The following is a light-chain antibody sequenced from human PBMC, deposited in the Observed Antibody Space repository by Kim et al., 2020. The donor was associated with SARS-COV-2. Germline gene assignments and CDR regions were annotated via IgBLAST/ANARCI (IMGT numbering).Light chain of an antibody. CDR3: NSRDNNDNVI. V-gene: IGLV3-19*01. CDR1: SLRNYY. Sequence: VALGQTVRITCQGDSLRNYYATWYQHKPGQAPVLVIYGRNNRPSGIPDRFSGSSSGNTASLTITGTQAGDEADYYCNSRDNNDNVIFGGGTQLTVL. J-gene: IGLJ2*01. CDR2: GRN.